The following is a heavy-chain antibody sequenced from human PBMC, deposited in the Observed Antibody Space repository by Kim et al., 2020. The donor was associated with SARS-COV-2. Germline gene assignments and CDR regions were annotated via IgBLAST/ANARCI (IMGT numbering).Heavy chain of an antibody. Sequence: SRVPMSVDTSKNQFSLKLSSVTAADTAVYYCARSQQLAPRFYYYYGMDVWGQGTTVTVSS. D-gene: IGHD6-13*01. J-gene: IGHJ6*02. V-gene: IGHV4-59*10. CDR3: ARSQQLAPRFYYYYGMDV.